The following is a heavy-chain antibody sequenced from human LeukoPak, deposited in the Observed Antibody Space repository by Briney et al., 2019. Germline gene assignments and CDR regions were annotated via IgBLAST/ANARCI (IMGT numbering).Heavy chain of an antibody. CDR3: APRGDIEHSYGYGKWFDP. Sequence: SETLSLTCAVYGGSFSGYYWSWIRQPPGKGLEWIGEINHSGSTNYNVSLKSRGTISLDTSKNHLSLRRSSVTAADTAVYYCAPRGDIEHSYGYGKWFDPWGQGTRVTVSS. J-gene: IGHJ5*02. D-gene: IGHD5-18*01. CDR2: INHSGST. V-gene: IGHV4-34*01. CDR1: GGSFSGYY.